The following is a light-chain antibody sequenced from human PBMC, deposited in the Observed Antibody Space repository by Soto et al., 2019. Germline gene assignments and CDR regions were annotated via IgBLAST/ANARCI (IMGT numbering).Light chain of an antibody. Sequence: QPVLTQSPSASASLGASVKLTCTLSIGHSTYNIAWHQQQPEKGPRFLMKLNNDGSHIKGDGIPDRFSGSSSGAERHLTISSLQSEDEADYYCQTWVTGFRVFGGGTKVTVL. V-gene: IGLV4-69*01. CDR1: IGHSTYN. CDR3: QTWVTGFRV. CDR2: LNNDGSH. J-gene: IGLJ3*02.